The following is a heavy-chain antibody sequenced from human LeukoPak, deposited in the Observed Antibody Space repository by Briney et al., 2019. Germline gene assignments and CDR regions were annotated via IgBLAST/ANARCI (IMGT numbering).Heavy chain of an antibody. CDR3: ARSGLDKNYFDY. Sequence: GGSLRLSCAASGFTVNSNYMNWVRQAPGKGLEWASVIYSGGSISYADSVKGRFTISRDNSKNTLYLQMNSLRAEDTAVYYCARSGLDKNYFDYWGQGTLVTVSS. CDR2: IYSGGSI. CDR1: GFTVNSNY. V-gene: IGHV3-53*01. D-gene: IGHD1-1*01. J-gene: IGHJ4*02.